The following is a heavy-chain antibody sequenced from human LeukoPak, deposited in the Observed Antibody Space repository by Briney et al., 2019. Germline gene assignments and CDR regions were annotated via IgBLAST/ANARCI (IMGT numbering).Heavy chain of an antibody. D-gene: IGHD2-2*01. CDR3: ARVDCSSTSCYPIDY. CDR1: GYTFTSYG. V-gene: IGHV1-18*01. J-gene: IGHJ4*02. CDR2: ISAYNGNT. Sequence: GASVTVSCKASGYTFTSYGISWVRQAPGQGLEWMGWISAYNGNTNYAQKLQGRVTMTTDTSTSTAYMELRSLRSDATAVYYCARVDCSSTSCYPIDYWGQGTLVTVSS.